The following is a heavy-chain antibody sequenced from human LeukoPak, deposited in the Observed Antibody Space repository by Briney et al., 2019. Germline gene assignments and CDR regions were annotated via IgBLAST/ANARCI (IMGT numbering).Heavy chain of an antibody. CDR1: GFTFSSYD. V-gene: IGHV3-23*01. CDR2: ISGSGGST. CDR3: XXXVSTSGYPFDY. Sequence: PGGSLRLSCAASGFTFSSYDMSWVREAPGKGLEWVSAISGSGGSTYYADSVKGRFTISRDNSKNTLYLQMKSLRAEATAVYYXXXXVSTSGYPFDYWGQGTLVTVSS. J-gene: IGHJ4*02. D-gene: IGHD3-22*01.